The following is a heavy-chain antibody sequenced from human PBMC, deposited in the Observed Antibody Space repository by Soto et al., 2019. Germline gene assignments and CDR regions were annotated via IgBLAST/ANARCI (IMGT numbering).Heavy chain of an antibody. CDR3: ARDIYDILTGYQSRWFDP. V-gene: IGHV4-30-4*01. J-gene: IGHJ5*02. Sequence: SETLSLTCTVSGGSISSGDYYWSWIRQPPGKGLEWIGYIYYSGSTYYNPSLKSRVTISVDTSKNQFSLKLSSVTAADTAVYYCARDIYDILTGYQSRWFDPWCQGTLVTVSS. D-gene: IGHD3-9*01. CDR2: IYYSGST. CDR1: GGSISSGDYY.